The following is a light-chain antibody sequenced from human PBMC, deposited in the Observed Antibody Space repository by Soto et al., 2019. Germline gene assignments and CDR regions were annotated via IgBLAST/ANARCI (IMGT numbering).Light chain of an antibody. CDR2: AAS. V-gene: IGKV1-39*01. Sequence: DIQMTQSPSSLSASVGDRVTITCRASQSITSYLNWYQQKPGKAPKLLIYAASSLQSGVPSRFSGSGSGTEFTLTISSLQPEDFATYNCQQSYSTPLTFGPGTKVDI. CDR3: QQSYSTPLT. J-gene: IGKJ3*01. CDR1: QSITSY.